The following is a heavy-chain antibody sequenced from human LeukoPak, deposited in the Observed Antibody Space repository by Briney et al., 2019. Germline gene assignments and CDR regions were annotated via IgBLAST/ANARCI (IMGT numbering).Heavy chain of an antibody. D-gene: IGHD3-10*01. CDR2: IYYSGST. J-gene: IGHJ4*02. Sequence: SQTLSLTCTVSGGSISSGGYYWSWIRQHPGKGLEWIGYIYYSGSTYYNPSLKSRVTMSVDTSKNQFSLKLSSVTAADTAVYYCARSRSRFGELYYFDYWGQGTLVTVSS. CDR3: ARSRSRFGELYYFDY. CDR1: GGSISSGGYY. V-gene: IGHV4-31*03.